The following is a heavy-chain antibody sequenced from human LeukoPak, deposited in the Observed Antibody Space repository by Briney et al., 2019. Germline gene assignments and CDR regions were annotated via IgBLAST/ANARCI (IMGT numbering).Heavy chain of an antibody. V-gene: IGHV3-7*01. D-gene: IGHD3-10*01. CDR1: GFTFSSYW. CDR2: IKQDGSGK. Sequence: PGGSLRLSCAASGFTFSSYWMSWVRQAPGKGLEWVANIKQDGSGKYYVDSVKGRFTISRDNAKNSLYLQMNSLRAEDTAVYYCARDRYGSGGFFDYWGQGTLVTVSS. CDR3: ARDRYGSGGFFDY. J-gene: IGHJ4*02.